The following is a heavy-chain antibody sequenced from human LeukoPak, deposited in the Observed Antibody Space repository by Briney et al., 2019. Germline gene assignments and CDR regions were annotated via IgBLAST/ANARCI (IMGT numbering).Heavy chain of an antibody. CDR2: IKQDGSEK. Sequence: GGSLRLSCAASGFTFSSYWMSWVRQAPGKGLEWVANIKQDGSEKYYVDSVKGRFTISRDNAKNSLYLQMNSLRAEDTAVYYCGRTSYGSGSSIDYWGQGTLVTVSS. J-gene: IGHJ4*02. CDR1: GFTFSSYW. V-gene: IGHV3-7*03. CDR3: GRTSYGSGSSIDY. D-gene: IGHD3-10*01.